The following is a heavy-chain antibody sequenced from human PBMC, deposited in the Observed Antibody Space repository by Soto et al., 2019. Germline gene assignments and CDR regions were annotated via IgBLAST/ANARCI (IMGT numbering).Heavy chain of an antibody. D-gene: IGHD6-13*01. CDR3: ARASGIAAAGDYYYGMDV. V-gene: IGHV1-69*01. CDR2: IIPIFGTA. Sequence: QVQLVQSGAEVKKPGSSVKVSCKASGGTFSSYAISWVRQAPGQGLEWMGGIIPIFGTANYSQKFQGRVTITADEYTSTAYMKLSSLRSEDTAVYYCARASGIAAAGDYYYGMDVWGQGTTVTVSS. CDR1: GGTFSSYA. J-gene: IGHJ6*02.